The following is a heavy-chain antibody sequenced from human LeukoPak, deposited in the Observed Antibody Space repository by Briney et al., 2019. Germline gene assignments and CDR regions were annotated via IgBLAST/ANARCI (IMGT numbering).Heavy chain of an antibody. Sequence: PSETLSLTCAVSGGSISSSSYYWGWIRQPPGKGLEWMGSIYYSGRTYYNPSLKSRVTISVDTSKNQFSLKLNSVTAADTAVYYCARALGAFDIWGQGTMVTVSS. CDR3: ARALGAFDI. CDR1: GGSISSSSYY. V-gene: IGHV4-39*01. J-gene: IGHJ3*02. CDR2: IYYSGRT.